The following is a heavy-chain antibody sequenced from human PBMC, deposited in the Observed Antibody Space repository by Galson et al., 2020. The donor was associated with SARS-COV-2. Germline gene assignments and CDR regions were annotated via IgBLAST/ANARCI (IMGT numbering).Heavy chain of an antibody. Sequence: VTVRVSCKGSGYTFTSNGISWVRQAPGQGLEWMGWISAYNGNTNYAQKLQGRVTMTTDTSTSTAYMELRSLRSDDTAVYYCARDDYGDYSVGYWGQGTLVTVSS. CDR2: ISAYNGNT. CDR3: ARDDYGDYSVGY. CDR1: GYTFTSNG. D-gene: IGHD4-17*01. J-gene: IGHJ4*02. V-gene: IGHV1-18*01.